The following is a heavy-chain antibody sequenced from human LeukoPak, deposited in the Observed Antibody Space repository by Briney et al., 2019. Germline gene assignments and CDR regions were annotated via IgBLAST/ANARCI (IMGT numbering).Heavy chain of an antibody. V-gene: IGHV3-9*01. CDR1: GFTFDDYA. D-gene: IGHD3-22*01. CDR2: ISWNSGSI. J-gene: IGHJ3*02. Sequence: GRSLRLSCAASGFTFDDYAMHWVRQAPGKGLEWVSGISWNSGSIGYADSVKGRFTISRDNAKNSLYLQMNSLRAEDTALYYCAKGGYHCDSSGYYSHAFDIWGQGTMVTVSS. CDR3: AKGGYHCDSSGYYSHAFDI.